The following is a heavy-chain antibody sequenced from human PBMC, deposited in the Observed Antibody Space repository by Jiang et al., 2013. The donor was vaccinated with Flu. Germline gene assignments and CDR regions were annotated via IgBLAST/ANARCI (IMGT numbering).Heavy chain of an antibody. Sequence: SGPGLVKPSETLSLTCAVSGYSISSGYYWGWIRQPPGKGLEWIGSIYHSGSTYYDPSLKSRVTISVDTSKNQFSLKLSSVTAADTAVYYCARAGSLGAFDIWGQGTMVTVSS. D-gene: IGHD6-13*01. CDR2: IYHSGST. V-gene: IGHV4-38-2*01. J-gene: IGHJ3*02. CDR1: GYSISSGYY. CDR3: ARAGSLGAFDI.